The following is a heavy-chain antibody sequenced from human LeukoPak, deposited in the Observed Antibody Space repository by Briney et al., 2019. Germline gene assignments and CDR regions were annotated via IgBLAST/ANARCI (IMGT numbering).Heavy chain of an antibody. Sequence: PGGSLRLSCAASGFIFNNYTMSWGRQAPRKGLEWVSGISGSGDRTYYADSVKGQFTISRDNSKSTLYLQMNSLRAEDTAVYYCVEERTGEEHSYYFDYWGQGTLVTVSS. J-gene: IGHJ4*02. V-gene: IGHV3-23*01. CDR3: VEERTGEEHSYYFDY. CDR1: GFIFNNYT. CDR2: ISGSGDRT. D-gene: IGHD3-10*01.